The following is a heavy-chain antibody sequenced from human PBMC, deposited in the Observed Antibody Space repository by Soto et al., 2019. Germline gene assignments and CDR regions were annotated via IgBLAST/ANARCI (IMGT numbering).Heavy chain of an antibody. Sequence: SETLSLTCTVSGGSVSSGRYYWTWIRQPPGKGLEWIGNIYDSGSTNYNPSLRSRVTMSVDTSKNQFSLKLNSVIAAGTAVYYCARRGYSKNWQGDWFDPWGQGTLVTVSS. D-gene: IGHD5-12*01. J-gene: IGHJ5*02. CDR2: IYDSGST. V-gene: IGHV4-61*01. CDR1: GGSVSSGRYY. CDR3: ARRGYSKNWQGDWFDP.